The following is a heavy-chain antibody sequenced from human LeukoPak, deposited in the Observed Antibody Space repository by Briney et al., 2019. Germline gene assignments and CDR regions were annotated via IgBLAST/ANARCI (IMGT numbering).Heavy chain of an antibody. Sequence: PGGSLRLSCAASGFTFSSYAMSWVRQAPWKGLEWVSTIAFGDDSAYYADSVKGRFTISRDNSKNTLYLQMNYLRAEDTAVYYCAKDPTSVGGRHDWLLDSWGQGTLVTVSS. D-gene: IGHD3-9*01. CDR2: IAFGDDSA. CDR1: GFTFSSYA. V-gene: IGHV3-23*01. J-gene: IGHJ5*02. CDR3: AKDPTSVGGRHDWLLDS.